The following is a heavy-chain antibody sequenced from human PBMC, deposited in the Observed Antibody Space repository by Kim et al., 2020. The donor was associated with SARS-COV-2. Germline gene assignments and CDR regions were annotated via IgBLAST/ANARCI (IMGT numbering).Heavy chain of an antibody. Sequence: SETLSLTCIVSGGSISSYYWSWIRQPPGKGLEWIGYIYYSGSTNYNPSLKSRVTISVETSKNQFSLKLNSVTAADTAVYYCARSPSPTRYYYDSSGYYPYFDYWGHGTLVTVSS. V-gene: IGHV4-59*13. D-gene: IGHD3-22*01. CDR1: GGSISSYY. J-gene: IGHJ4*01. CDR3: ARSPSPTRYYYDSSGYYPYFDY. CDR2: IYYSGST.